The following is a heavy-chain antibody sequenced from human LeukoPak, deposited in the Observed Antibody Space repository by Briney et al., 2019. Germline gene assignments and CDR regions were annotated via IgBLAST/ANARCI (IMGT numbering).Heavy chain of an antibody. Sequence: ASVTVSCKASGYTFTGYYMHWVRQAPGQGLEWMGWINLNSGGTNYAQKFQGRVTMTRDTSISTAYMELSRLRSDDTAVYYCARPGHSSGWQPYNWFDPWGQGTLVTVSS. D-gene: IGHD6-19*01. J-gene: IGHJ5*02. CDR3: ARPGHSSGWQPYNWFDP. CDR1: GYTFTGYY. V-gene: IGHV1-2*02. CDR2: INLNSGGT.